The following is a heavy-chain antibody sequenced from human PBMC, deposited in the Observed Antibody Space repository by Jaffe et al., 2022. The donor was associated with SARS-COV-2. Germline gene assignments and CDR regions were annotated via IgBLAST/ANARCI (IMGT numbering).Heavy chain of an antibody. CDR1: GFTFSNYG. J-gene: IGHJ4*02. V-gene: IGHV3-30*18. Sequence: QVQLFESGGGVVQPGTSLRLSCEASGFTFSNYGMHWVRQAPGKGLEWVAIISKDDNKKEYADSVKGRFSISRDNSRNTLYLQINSLRVEDTAIYYCAKVIDNSNSIYQSLAHWGQGTLVTVSS. CDR3: AKVIDNSNSIYQSLAH. D-gene: IGHD4-4*01. CDR2: ISKDDNKK.